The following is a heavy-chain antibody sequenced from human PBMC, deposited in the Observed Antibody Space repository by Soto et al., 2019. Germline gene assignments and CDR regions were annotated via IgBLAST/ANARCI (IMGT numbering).Heavy chain of an antibody. CDR3: ARSVAVAVQYFQH. J-gene: IGHJ1*01. CDR1: GFTFSSYS. Sequence: GGSLRLSCAASGFTFSSYSMNWVRQAPGKGLEWVSSISSSSSYIYYADSVKGRFTISRDNAKNSLYLQMNSLRAEDTAVYYCARSVAVAVQYFQHWVQGTLVTVSS. CDR2: ISSSSSYI. D-gene: IGHD6-19*01. V-gene: IGHV3-21*01.